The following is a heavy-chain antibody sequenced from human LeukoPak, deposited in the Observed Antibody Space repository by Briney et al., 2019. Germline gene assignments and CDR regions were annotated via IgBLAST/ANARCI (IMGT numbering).Heavy chain of an antibody. Sequence: GGSLRLSCAASGFTFSSYDMHWVRQATGKGLEWVSLIGTAGDTYYPGSVKGRFIVSRENAKNSLYLQMNSLRAGDTAVYYCARADPSYSTPKYGAFDIWGQGTMVTVSS. V-gene: IGHV3-13*01. J-gene: IGHJ3*02. CDR1: GFTFSSYD. CDR3: ARADPSYSTPKYGAFDI. CDR2: IGTAGDT. D-gene: IGHD3-10*01.